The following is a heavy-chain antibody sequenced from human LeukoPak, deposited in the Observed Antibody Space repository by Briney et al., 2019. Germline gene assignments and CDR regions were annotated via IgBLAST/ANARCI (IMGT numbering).Heavy chain of an antibody. CDR1: GFTFSSYS. CDR2: INTDGSST. J-gene: IGHJ3*02. CDR3: ARDRYSSGWYGAFDI. V-gene: IGHV3-74*01. D-gene: IGHD6-19*01. Sequence: GGSLRLSCAASGFTFSSYSMNWVRQAPGKGLVWVSRINTDGSSTSYADSVKGRFTISRDNAKNTLYLQMNSLRAEDTAVYYCARDRYSSGWYGAFDIWGQGTMVTVSS.